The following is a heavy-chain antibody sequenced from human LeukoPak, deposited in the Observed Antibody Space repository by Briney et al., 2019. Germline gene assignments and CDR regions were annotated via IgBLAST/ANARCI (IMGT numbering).Heavy chain of an antibody. CDR1: GGSISGHY. CDR3: AKGGESSLPFDY. J-gene: IGHJ4*02. Sequence: PSETLSLTCTVSGGSISGHYWSWIRRPAGKEPEWIGRVHTTGGTNYNPSLKSRLTMSVDTSKNQFSLHLTSVTAADTAVYYCAKGGESSLPFDYWGQGTLVTVSS. D-gene: IGHD3-10*01. CDR2: VHTTGGT. V-gene: IGHV4-4*07.